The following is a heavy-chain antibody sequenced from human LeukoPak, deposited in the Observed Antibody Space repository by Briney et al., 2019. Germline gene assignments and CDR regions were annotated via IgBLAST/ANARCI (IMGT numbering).Heavy chain of an antibody. CDR3: AREWMDYYDSSGYYND. Sequence: PGGSLRLSCAASGFTFSSYSMNWVRQAPGKGLEWVSPISSSSSYIYYADSVKGRFTISRDNAKNSLYLQMNSLRAEDTSLYYCAREWMDYYDSSGYYNDWGQGSLVTVSS. V-gene: IGHV3-21*01. D-gene: IGHD3-22*01. J-gene: IGHJ4*02. CDR1: GFTFSSYS. CDR2: ISSSSSYI.